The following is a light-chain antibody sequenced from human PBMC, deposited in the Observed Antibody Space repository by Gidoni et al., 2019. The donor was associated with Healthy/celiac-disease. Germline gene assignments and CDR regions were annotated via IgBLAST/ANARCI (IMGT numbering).Light chain of an antibody. J-gene: IGKJ4*01. V-gene: IGKV1-39*01. CDR2: AAS. Sequence: DIQMTQSPSSLSASVGDRVTITCRASQSISSYLHWYQQKPGKAPKLLIYAASSLQSGVPSRFSGSGSGTDFTLTISSLQPEDFATYYGQQSYSTPLTCGGGTKVEIK. CDR1: QSISSY. CDR3: QQSYSTPLT.